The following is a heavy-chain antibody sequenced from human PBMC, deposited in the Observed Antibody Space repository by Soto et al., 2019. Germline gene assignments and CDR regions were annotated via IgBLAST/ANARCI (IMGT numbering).Heavy chain of an antibody. CDR2: ISLYSDGT. J-gene: IGHJ5*02. Sequence: ASVKVSCKTSGYTFSNYGITWVRQAPGQPLEWLGWISLYSDGTNYAQKFQGRVSVTTDTSTTTAYMELRSLRSDDTAVYYCARAVQGAEAWFGPWGQGTLVTVSS. CDR3: ARAVQGAEAWFGP. V-gene: IGHV1-18*01. CDR1: GYTFSNYG. D-gene: IGHD2-2*01.